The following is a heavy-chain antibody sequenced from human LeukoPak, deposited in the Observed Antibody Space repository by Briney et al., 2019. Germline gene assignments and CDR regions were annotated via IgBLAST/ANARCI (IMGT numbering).Heavy chain of an antibody. CDR3: ARGRDRDGYIPFDY. CDR2: ISAYNGNT. CDR1: GYTFTSYG. V-gene: IGHV1-18*01. J-gene: IGHJ4*02. D-gene: IGHD5-24*01. Sequence: GAPVKVSCKASGYTFTSYGISWVRQAPGQGLAWMGWISAYNGNTNYAQKLQGRVTMTTDTSTSTAYMELRSLRSDDTAVYYCARGRDRDGYIPFDYWGQGTLVTVSS.